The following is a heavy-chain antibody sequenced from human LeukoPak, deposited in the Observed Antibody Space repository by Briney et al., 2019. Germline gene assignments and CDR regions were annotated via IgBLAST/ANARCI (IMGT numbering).Heavy chain of an antibody. CDR3: ARGLGDYYDSSGEGDY. J-gene: IGHJ4*02. D-gene: IGHD3-22*01. CDR2: INHSGST. V-gene: IGHV4-34*01. CDR1: GGSFSGYY. Sequence: PETLSLTCAVYGGSFSGYYWSWIRQPPGKGLEWIGEINHSGSTNYNPSLKSRVTISVDTSKNQFSLKLSSVTAADTAVYYCARGLGDYYDSSGEGDYWGQGTLVTVSS.